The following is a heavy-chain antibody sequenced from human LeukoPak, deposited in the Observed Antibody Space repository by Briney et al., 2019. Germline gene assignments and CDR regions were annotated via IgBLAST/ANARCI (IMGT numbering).Heavy chain of an antibody. V-gene: IGHV4-39*07. CDR2: IYYSGTT. CDR1: GGSISSSSYY. J-gene: IGHJ4*02. Sequence: SETLPLTCTVSGGSISSSSYYWGWIRQPPGKGLEWVGSIYYSGTTYYNPSLKSRVTISVDTSKNQFSLRLSSVTAADTAVYYCARVGYSGYDNRGSFDYWGQGTLVTVSS. D-gene: IGHD5-12*01. CDR3: ARVGYSGYDNRGSFDY.